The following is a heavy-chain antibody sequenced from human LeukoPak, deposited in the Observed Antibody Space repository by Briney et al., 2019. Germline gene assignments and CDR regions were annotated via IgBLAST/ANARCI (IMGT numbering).Heavy chain of an antibody. CDR1: GFTFSSYG. Sequence: GGSLRLSCAASGFTFSSYGMSWVRQAPGKGLEWVSAISGSGGSTYYADSVKGRFTISRDNSKNTLYLQMNSLRAEDTAVYYCARLPELPGFGDYWGQGTLVTVSS. J-gene: IGHJ4*02. CDR3: ARLPELPGFGDY. V-gene: IGHV3-23*01. D-gene: IGHD2-21*01. CDR2: ISGSGGST.